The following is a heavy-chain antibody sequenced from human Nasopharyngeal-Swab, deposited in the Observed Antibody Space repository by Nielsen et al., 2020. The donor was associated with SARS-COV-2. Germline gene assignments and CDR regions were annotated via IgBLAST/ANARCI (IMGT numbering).Heavy chain of an antibody. Sequence: SVKVSCKASGGTFSSYAISWVRQAPEQGLEWMGRIIPILGIANYAQKFQGRVTITADKSTSTAYMELSSLRSEDTAVYYCAREEGPYDYVWGSYRYTGEDTLLDYWGQGTLVTVSS. CDR1: GGTFSSYA. V-gene: IGHV1-69*04. CDR2: IIPILGIA. CDR3: AREEGPYDYVWGSYRYTGEDTLLDY. J-gene: IGHJ4*02. D-gene: IGHD3-16*02.